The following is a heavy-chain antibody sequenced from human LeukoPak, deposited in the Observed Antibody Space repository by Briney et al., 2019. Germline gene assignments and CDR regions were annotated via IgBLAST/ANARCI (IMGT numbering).Heavy chain of an antibody. Sequence: PSETLSLTCAVYGGSFSGYYWSWIRQPPGKGLEWIGEINHSGSTNYNPSLKSRVTISVDTSKNQFSLKLSSVTAADTAVYYCARVGSPYSYPDYYYGMDVWGQGTTVTVSS. V-gene: IGHV4-34*09. D-gene: IGHD5-18*01. J-gene: IGHJ6*02. CDR3: ARVGSPYSYPDYYYGMDV. CDR1: GGSFSGYY. CDR2: INHSGST.